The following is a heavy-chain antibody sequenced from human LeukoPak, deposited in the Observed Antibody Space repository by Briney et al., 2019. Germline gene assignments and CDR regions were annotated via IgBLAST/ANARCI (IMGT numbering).Heavy chain of an antibody. CDR2: ISSSGSTI. CDR1: GFTFSSYE. V-gene: IGHV3-48*03. Sequence: GGSLRLSCAASGFTFSSYEMNWVRQAPGKGLEWVSYISSSGSTIYYADSVKGRFTISRDNAKNSLYLQMNSLRAEDTAVYYCARDGDGPSSGNYDILTGYSDYWGQRTLVTVSS. J-gene: IGHJ4*02. CDR3: ARDGDGPSSGNYDILTGYSDY. D-gene: IGHD3-9*01.